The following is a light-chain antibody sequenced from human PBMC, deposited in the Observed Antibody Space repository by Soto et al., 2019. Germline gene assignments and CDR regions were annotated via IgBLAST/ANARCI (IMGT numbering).Light chain of an antibody. CDR1: SSDVGGYNY. CDR3: SSYATSGTIV. CDR2: EVS. J-gene: IGLJ2*01. Sequence: QSALTQPTSVSGSPGQSITICCTGTSSDVGGYNYVSWYQQHPGKVPKVMIFEVSNRPSGISHRFSGSKSGNTASLTISGLQAEVEADYYCSSYATSGTIVFGGGTKLTVL. V-gene: IGLV2-14*01.